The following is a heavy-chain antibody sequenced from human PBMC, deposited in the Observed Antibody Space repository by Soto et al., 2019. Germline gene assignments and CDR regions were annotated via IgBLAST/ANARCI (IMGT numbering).Heavy chain of an antibody. CDR1: GFTFSSYW. D-gene: IGHD3-3*01. Sequence: GGSLRLSCAASGFTFSSYWMHWVRQAPGKGLVWVSRIDSDGSITTYADSVKGRFTISRDNAKNTVSLQMNSLRAEDTAVYYCATLNSFGADYWGQGTLVTVSS. V-gene: IGHV3-74*01. CDR3: ATLNSFGADY. J-gene: IGHJ4*02. CDR2: IDSDGSIT.